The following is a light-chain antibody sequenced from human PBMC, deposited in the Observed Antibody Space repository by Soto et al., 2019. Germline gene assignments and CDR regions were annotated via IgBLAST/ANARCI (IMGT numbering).Light chain of an antibody. CDR1: QDISRW. CDR2: AAS. J-gene: IGKJ5*01. V-gene: IGKV1D-12*01. Sequence: DVQMTQSPSSVSASVGDRVTITCRASQDISRWLAWYQQKPGQASKFLIYAASNLQSGDPSRFSGSGSGTEFALTIGSLQPEKFATYYCQHGNYFPVTFGQGTRLEMK. CDR3: QHGNYFPVT.